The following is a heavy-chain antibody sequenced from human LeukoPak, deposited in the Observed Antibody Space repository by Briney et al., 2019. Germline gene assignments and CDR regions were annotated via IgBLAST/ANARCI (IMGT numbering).Heavy chain of an antibody. Sequence: SSETLSLTCTVSGGSISSYYWSWIRQPPGKGLEWIGYIYYSGSTNYNPSLKSRVTISVDTSKNQFSLKLSSVTAADTAVYYCAKYGSSWYPNNWFDPWGQGTLVTVSS. V-gene: IGHV4-59*01. J-gene: IGHJ5*02. CDR3: AKYGSSWYPNNWFDP. D-gene: IGHD6-13*01. CDR2: IYYSGST. CDR1: GGSISSYY.